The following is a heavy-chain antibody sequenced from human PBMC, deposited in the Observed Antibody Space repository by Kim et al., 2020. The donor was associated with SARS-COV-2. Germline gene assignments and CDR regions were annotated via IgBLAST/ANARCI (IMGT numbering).Heavy chain of an antibody. V-gene: IGHV3-11*06. CDR3: ARDRGTMPNYYDYDGMDV. J-gene: IGHJ6*02. D-gene: IGHD2-2*01. Sequence: GRFTISRDNAKNSLYLQMNSLRAEDTAVYYCARDRGTMPNYYDYDGMDVWGQGTTVTVSS.